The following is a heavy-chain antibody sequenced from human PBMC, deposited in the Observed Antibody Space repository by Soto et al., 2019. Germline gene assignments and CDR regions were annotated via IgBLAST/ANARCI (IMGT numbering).Heavy chain of an antibody. V-gene: IGHV3-48*01. CDR1: GFTFSSYS. J-gene: IGHJ5*02. D-gene: IGHD6-19*01. Sequence: WGSLRLSCAASGFTFSSYSMNWVRQAPGKGLEWVSYISSSSSTIYYADSVKGRFTISRDNAKNSLYLQMNSLRAEDTAVYYCARLRIAVADGGWFDPWGQGTLVTVSS. CDR3: ARLRIAVADGGWFDP. CDR2: ISSSSSTI.